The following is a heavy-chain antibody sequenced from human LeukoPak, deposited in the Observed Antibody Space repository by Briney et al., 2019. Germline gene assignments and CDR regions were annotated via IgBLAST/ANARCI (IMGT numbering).Heavy chain of an antibody. Sequence: SETLSLTCAVSGGSISSYSWSWIRQPPGKVLEWIGYIFYSGSTNYNPSLKSRVTISVDTSKNQISLKLSSVTAADTAVYYCARHISASSRYDYWGQGTLVTVSS. CDR3: ARHISASSRYDY. D-gene: IGHD6-13*01. V-gene: IGHV4-59*08. CDR1: GGSISSYS. J-gene: IGHJ4*02. CDR2: IFYSGST.